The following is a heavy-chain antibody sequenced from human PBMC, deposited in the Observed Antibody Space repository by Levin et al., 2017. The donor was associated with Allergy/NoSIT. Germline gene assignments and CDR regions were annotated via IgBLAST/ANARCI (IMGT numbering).Heavy chain of an antibody. CDR3: ARAHAGSSGWYN. Sequence: GASVKVSCAASGFTFSSYSMNWVRQAPGKGLEWVSSISSSSSYIYYADSVKGRFTISRDNAKNSLYLQMNSLRAEDTAVYYCARAHAGSSGWYNWGQGTLVTVSS. D-gene: IGHD6-19*01. V-gene: IGHV3-21*01. CDR2: ISSSSSYI. J-gene: IGHJ4*02. CDR1: GFTFSSYS.